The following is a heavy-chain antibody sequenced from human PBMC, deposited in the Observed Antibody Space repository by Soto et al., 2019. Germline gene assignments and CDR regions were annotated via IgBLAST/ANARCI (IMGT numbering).Heavy chain of an antibody. Sequence: PGGSLRLSCAASGFTFSSYAVTWVRQAPGKGPEWISSISGSGSTIYYADSAKGRFTISRDNSKNTLYLQMSSLRAEDTAVYYCAKVFYYYDSSGYYYFDYWGQGTLVTVSS. CDR3: AKVFYYYDSSGYYYFDY. D-gene: IGHD3-22*01. CDR2: ISGSGSTI. J-gene: IGHJ4*02. CDR1: GFTFSSYA. V-gene: IGHV3-23*01.